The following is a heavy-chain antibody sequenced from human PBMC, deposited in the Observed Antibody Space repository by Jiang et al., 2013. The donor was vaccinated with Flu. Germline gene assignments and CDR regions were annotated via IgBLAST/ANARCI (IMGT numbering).Heavy chain of an antibody. Sequence: SGAEVKKPGASVKVSCKASGYTFTGYYMHWVRQAPGQGLEWMGWINPNSGGTNYAQKFQGWVTMTRDTSISTAYMELSRLRSDDTAVYYCAREEGGGYTPLYYGMDVWGKGTTVTVSS. CDR2: INPNSGGT. V-gene: IGHV1-2*04. D-gene: IGHD5-24*01. J-gene: IGHJ6*04. CDR1: GYTFTGYY. CDR3: AREEGGGYTPLYYGMDV.